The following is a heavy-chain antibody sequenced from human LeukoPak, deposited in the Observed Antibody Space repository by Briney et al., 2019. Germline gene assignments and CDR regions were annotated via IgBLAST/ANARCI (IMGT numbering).Heavy chain of an antibody. CDR3: AKGGGYYGSGSYYRDYYYGMDV. V-gene: IGHV4-59*01. D-gene: IGHD3-10*01. Sequence: PSETLPLTCTVSGGSISSYYWSWIRQPPGKGLEWIGYIYYSGSTNYNPSLKSRVTISVDTSKNQFSLKLSSVTAADTAVYYCAKGGGYYGSGSYYRDYYYGMDVWGQGTTVTVSS. CDR2: IYYSGST. CDR1: GGSISSYY. J-gene: IGHJ6*02.